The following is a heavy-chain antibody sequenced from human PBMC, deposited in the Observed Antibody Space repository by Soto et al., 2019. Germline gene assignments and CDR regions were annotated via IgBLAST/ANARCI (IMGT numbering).Heavy chain of an antibody. CDR3: ARGDDFAGNEYFDY. V-gene: IGHV4-39*01. Sequence: PXETLSLTCTVSGGSISSGFYYWGWIRQPPGKVLEYIVSQYYAGITYHNPSLKSRVTILVDTSKNQFSLKLSSVTAADTAVYFCARGDDFAGNEYFDYWGQGTLVTVSS. D-gene: IGHD1-1*01. J-gene: IGHJ4*02. CDR1: GGSISSGFYY. CDR2: QYYAGIT.